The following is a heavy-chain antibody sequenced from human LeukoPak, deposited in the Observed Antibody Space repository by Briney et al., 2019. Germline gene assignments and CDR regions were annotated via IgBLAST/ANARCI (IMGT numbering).Heavy chain of an antibody. CDR1: GGSFSGYY. V-gene: IGHV4-34*01. Sequence: SETLSLTCAVYGGSFSGYYWSWIRQPPGKGLEWIGEINHSGSTNYNPSLKSRVTISVDTSKNQFSLKLSSVTAADTAVYYCARQPLTTVTTWFDPWGQGTLVTVSS. D-gene: IGHD4-17*01. CDR2: INHSGST. J-gene: IGHJ5*02. CDR3: ARQPLTTVTTWFDP.